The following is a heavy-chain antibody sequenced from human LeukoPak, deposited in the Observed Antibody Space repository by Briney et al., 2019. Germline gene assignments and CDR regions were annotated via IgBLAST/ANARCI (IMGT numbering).Heavy chain of an antibody. D-gene: IGHD6-19*01. V-gene: IGHV1-2*02. CDR2: INPNSGGT. J-gene: IGHJ4*02. Sequence: ASVKVSCKASGYTFTGYYMHWVRQAPGQGLEWMGWINPNSGGTNYAQKFQGRVTMTRDTSISTAYMELSRLRSDDTAVYRCARGGSGWRNSLFDYWGQGTLVTVSS. CDR3: ARGGSGWRNSLFDY. CDR1: GYTFTGYY.